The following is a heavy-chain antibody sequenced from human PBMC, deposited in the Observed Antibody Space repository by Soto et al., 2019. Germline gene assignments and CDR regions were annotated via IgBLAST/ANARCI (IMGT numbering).Heavy chain of an antibody. CDR1: GFPVSGCA. J-gene: IGHJ6*02. Sequence: GGSLRLSCAASGFPVSGCAMTGVGQAPGKGLEWVANLKQEGSEKNYVDFVKGRFTISRDNAKNSLYLEMNNLRVEDTAIYYGARWSAAEGWGQGTTVTVSS. CDR2: LKQEGSEK. V-gene: IGHV3-7*03. CDR3: ARWSAAEG. D-gene: IGHD2-15*01.